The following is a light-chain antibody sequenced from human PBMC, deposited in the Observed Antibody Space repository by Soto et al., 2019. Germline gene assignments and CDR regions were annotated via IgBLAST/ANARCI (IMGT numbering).Light chain of an antibody. CDR2: DVT. V-gene: IGLV2-11*01. Sequence: QSVLTQPRSVSGSPGQSVTISCTGTSSDVGTYNYVSWYQQHPGKAPKLMIYDVTKRPSGVPDRFSGSKSGITASLTISGLQAGDEADYYCCSYAGSYTWVLGGGTQLTVL. J-gene: IGLJ2*01. CDR1: SSDVGTYNY. CDR3: CSYAGSYTWV.